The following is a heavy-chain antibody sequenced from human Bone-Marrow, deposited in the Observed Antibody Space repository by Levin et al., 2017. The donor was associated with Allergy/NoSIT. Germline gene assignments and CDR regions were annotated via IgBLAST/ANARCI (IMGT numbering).Heavy chain of an antibody. CDR1: GGSVSSGSYY. CDR2: IYYSGST. Sequence: SETLSLTCTVSGGSVSSGSYYWSWIRQPPGKGLEWIGYIYYSGSTNYNPSLKSRVTISVDTSKNQFSLKLSSVTAADTAVYYCARDLGAGTFNWFDPWGQGTLVTVSS. J-gene: IGHJ5*02. CDR3: ARDLGAGTFNWFDP. D-gene: IGHD6-13*01. V-gene: IGHV4-61*01.